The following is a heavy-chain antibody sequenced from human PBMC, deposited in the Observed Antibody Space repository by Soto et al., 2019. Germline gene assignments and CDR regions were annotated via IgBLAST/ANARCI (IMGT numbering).Heavy chain of an antibody. CDR3: ARDHYYYDNSGYPLNWFDP. Sequence: PSETLSLTCTVSGGSVSSGSYYWSWIRQPPGKGLEWIGYIYYSGSTNYNPSLKSRVTISVDTSKNQFSLKLSSVTAADTAVYYCARDHYYYDNSGYPLNWFDPWGQGTLVTVSS. CDR2: IYYSGST. J-gene: IGHJ5*02. CDR1: GGSVSSGSYY. D-gene: IGHD3-22*01. V-gene: IGHV4-61*01.